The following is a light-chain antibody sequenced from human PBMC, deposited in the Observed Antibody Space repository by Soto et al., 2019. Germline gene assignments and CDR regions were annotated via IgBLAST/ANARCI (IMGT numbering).Light chain of an antibody. CDR2: DVS. Sequence: QSVLTQPASVSGSPGQSITISCTGTSSDVGGYNYVSWYQQHPGKAPQLMIYDVSKRRSGVSNRFAGSNSGNTASLTISGLKNEDEADYYCSSYTSSSTLFGGGTKLTVL. CDR1: SSDVGGYNY. J-gene: IGLJ2*01. V-gene: IGLV2-14*01. CDR3: SSYTSSSTL.